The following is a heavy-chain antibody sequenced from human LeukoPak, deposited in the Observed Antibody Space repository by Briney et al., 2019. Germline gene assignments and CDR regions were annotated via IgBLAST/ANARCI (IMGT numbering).Heavy chain of an antibody. Sequence: ASVKVSCKASGYTFTGYYMHWVRQAPGQGLEWVGWINANSGDTNYAQQFQGRLTMTRDRSISTVYMELSRLRTDDTAVYYCARDFSWGVDSWGQGTLVTVSS. CDR3: ARDFSWGVDS. CDR2: INANSGDT. J-gene: IGHJ4*02. D-gene: IGHD3-10*01. V-gene: IGHV1-2*02. CDR1: GYTFTGYY.